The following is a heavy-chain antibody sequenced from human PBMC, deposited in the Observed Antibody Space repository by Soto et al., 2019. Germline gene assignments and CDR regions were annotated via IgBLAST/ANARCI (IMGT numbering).Heavy chain of an antibody. J-gene: IGHJ1*01. Sequence: QVQLVQSGAEVKRPGASVKVSCKASGYTFISYGISWVRQAPGQGLEWMGWSSAYNGNTNTAQKFQGRVTMTTDTTTSTAYMELRSLRSDDTAVYYCAGDAPTYFYDSSCRQYFRPWGQGTLVTVSS. CDR2: SSAYNGNT. CDR1: GYTFISYG. V-gene: IGHV1-18*01. CDR3: AGDAPTYFYDSSCRQYFRP. D-gene: IGHD3-22*01.